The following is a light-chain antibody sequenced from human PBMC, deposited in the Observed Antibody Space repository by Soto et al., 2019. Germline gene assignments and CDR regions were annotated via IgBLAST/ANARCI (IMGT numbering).Light chain of an antibody. CDR3: SSYSSSNTLVV. J-gene: IGLJ1*01. V-gene: IGLV2-14*01. Sequence: QSVLTQPASVSGSPGQSVTISCTGTTSDIGTYNFVSWYQQHPGKAPKLMIYEVTNRPSGVSNRFSGSKSGNTASLTISGPQAEDEADYYCSSYSSSNTLVVFGTGTKVTVL. CDR1: TSDIGTYNF. CDR2: EVT.